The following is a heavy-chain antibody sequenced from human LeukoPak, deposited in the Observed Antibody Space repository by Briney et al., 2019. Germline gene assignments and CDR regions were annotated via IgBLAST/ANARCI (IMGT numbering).Heavy chain of an antibody. V-gene: IGHV4-59*12. CDR2: IFYSGST. J-gene: IGHJ4*02. CDR3: AGEAGGATPVDY. CDR1: GGSINDYY. D-gene: IGHD1-26*01. Sequence: PSETLSLTCSVSGGSINDYYWSWIRQPPGKGLEWIGYIFYSGSTSYNPSLKSRVTISVDTSKNQFSLKLSSVTAADTAVYYCAGEAGGATPVDYWGQGTLVTVSS.